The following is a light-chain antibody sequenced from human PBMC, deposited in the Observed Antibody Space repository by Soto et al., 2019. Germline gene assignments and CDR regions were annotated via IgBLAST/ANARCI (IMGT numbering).Light chain of an antibody. V-gene: IGKV3-15*01. CDR3: QQYDIWPPYT. CDR2: DAS. CDR1: QNIRSS. J-gene: IGKJ2*01. Sequence: EVVMSKSPASLSSSPGEMVTLSCTASQNIRSSLAWYQQRPGQAPRLLNYDASTRATGIPPRFSGGGSGTEFTVTISRLQSEDFAIFYCQQYDIWPPYTFGQGTNVEF.